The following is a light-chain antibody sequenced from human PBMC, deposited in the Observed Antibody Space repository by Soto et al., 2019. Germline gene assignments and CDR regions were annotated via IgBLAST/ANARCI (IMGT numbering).Light chain of an antibody. CDR3: MQATQSTWT. CDR1: QSLVHSDGNTY. CDR2: MVS. Sequence: DIVMSQTPLSSPVTLGQAASISCRSSQSLVHSDGNTYLSWFHQRPGQPPRLLIYMVSDRFSGVPERFSGSGAGTDFTLTISRVEAEDVGLYYCMQATQSTWTFGQGTKVEIK. J-gene: IGKJ1*01. V-gene: IGKV2-24*01.